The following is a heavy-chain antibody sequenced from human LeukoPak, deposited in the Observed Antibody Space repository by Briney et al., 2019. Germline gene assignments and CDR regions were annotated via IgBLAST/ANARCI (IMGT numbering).Heavy chain of an antibody. V-gene: IGHV3-64*01. CDR3: ARRWLQFYDY. CDR2: ISSNGGST. D-gene: IGHD5-24*01. Sequence: GGSLRLSCAASGFTFSSYAMHWVRQAPGKGLEYVSAISSNGGSTYYANSVKGRFTISRDNSKNTLYLQMGSLRAEDMAVYYCARRWLQFYDYWGQGTLVTVSS. J-gene: IGHJ4*02. CDR1: GFTFSSYA.